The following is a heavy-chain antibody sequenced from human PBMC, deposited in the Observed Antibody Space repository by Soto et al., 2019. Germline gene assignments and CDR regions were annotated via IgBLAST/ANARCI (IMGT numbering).Heavy chain of an antibody. CDR2: INAGNGNT. CDR1: GYTFTSYA. V-gene: IGHV1-3*01. CDR3: ARGVAGPLHWFDP. Sequence: GAPVKVSCKASGYTFTSYAMHLLRHAPGQRLEWMGWINAGNGNTKYSQKFQGRVTITRDTSASTAYMELSSLRSEDTAVYYCARGVAGPLHWFDPWGQGTLVTVS. D-gene: IGHD6-19*01. J-gene: IGHJ5*02.